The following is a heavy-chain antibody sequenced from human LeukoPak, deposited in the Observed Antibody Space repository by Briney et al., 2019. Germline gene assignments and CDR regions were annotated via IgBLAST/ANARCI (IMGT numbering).Heavy chain of an antibody. V-gene: IGHV4-39*01. CDR3: ASFRYSGSYSDY. J-gene: IGHJ4*02. D-gene: IGHD1-26*01. CDR2: IYYSGST. Sequence: SETLSLTCTVSGGSISSSSYYWGWIRQPPGKGLEWIGSIYYSGSTYYNPSLKSRVTISVDTSKNQFSLRLSAVTAADTAVYYCASFRYSGSYSDYWGQGTLVTVSS. CDR1: GGSISSSSYY.